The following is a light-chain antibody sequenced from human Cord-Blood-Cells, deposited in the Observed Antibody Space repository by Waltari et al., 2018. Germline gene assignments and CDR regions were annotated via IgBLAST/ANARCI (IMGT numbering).Light chain of an antibody. V-gene: IGKV1-5*01. Sequence: DIQLTQPPSTLSASVGDRVPITCRASPSISSWLAWYQQKPGEVPKLLIYDASSLESGVPSRFSGSGSGTEFTLTISSLQPDDFATYYCQQYNSYSWTFGQGTKVEIK. CDR3: QQYNSYSWT. J-gene: IGKJ1*01. CDR1: PSISSW. CDR2: DAS.